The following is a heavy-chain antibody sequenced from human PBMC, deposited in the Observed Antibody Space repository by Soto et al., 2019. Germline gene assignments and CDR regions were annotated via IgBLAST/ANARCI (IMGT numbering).Heavy chain of an antibody. D-gene: IGHD6-13*01. CDR3: ARETPSAAAAYYYYGLDV. CDR1: GGTFSSYF. J-gene: IGHJ6*02. Sequence: QVQLVQSGAEVKKAGSSVKVSCKVSGGTFSSYFINWGRQAPGQWLEWVGWIIPVFGTGSYAEKFQGRVTITSDESTSTAYMELSRLRSDDTAVYYCARETPSAAAAYYYYGLDVWGQGNTVTLPS. CDR2: IIPVFGTG. V-gene: IGHV1-69*01.